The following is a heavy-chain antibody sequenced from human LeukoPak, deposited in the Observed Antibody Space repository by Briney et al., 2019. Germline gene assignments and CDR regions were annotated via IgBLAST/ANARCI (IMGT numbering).Heavy chain of an antibody. Sequence: GGSLRLSCAASGFTFDDYAMHWVRHAPGKGLEWVSGISWNSGSIGYADSVKGRFTISRDNAKNSLYLQMDSLRAEDTALYYCAKDIWRYQLLYGMDVWGQGTTVTVSS. V-gene: IGHV3-9*01. J-gene: IGHJ6*02. CDR1: GFTFDDYA. D-gene: IGHD2-2*01. CDR2: ISWNSGSI. CDR3: AKDIWRYQLLYGMDV.